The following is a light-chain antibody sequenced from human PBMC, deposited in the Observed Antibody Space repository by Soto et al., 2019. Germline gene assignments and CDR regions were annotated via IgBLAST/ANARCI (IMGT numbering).Light chain of an antibody. Sequence: EIVLTQSPATLSLSPGERATLFCRASQSVRSYLAWYQQKPRQAPRLLIYDASNRATAIPARFSGSGSGTDFTHTISSLEPEDFAVYYCQQRSNWLTFGGGTKVEIK. J-gene: IGKJ4*01. CDR2: DAS. CDR1: QSVRSY. V-gene: IGKV3-11*01. CDR3: QQRSNWLT.